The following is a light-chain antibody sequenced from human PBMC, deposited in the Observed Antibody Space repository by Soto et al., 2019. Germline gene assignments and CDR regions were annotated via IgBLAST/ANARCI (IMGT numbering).Light chain of an antibody. CDR1: QSVTTN. CDR2: GAS. V-gene: IGKV3-15*01. Sequence: ETVLTQSPATLSVSPGERATFSCRASQSVTTNLAWYQQKPGQVPRLLIYGASTRATGIPARFSGSGSGTEFTLSISSLQSDDFAIYRCQQYHSWPHTFGQGTKLELK. CDR3: QQYHSWPHT. J-gene: IGKJ2*01.